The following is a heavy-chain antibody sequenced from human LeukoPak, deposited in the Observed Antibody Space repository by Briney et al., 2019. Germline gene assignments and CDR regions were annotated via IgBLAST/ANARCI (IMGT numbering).Heavy chain of an antibody. D-gene: IGHD2-15*01. Sequence: SETLSLTCTVSGGSISSYYWSWIRQPPGKGLEWIGYIYTSGSTNYNPSLKSRVTISVDTSKNQFSLKLSSVTAADTAVYCCARGYCSGGSCYVPFDIWGQGTMVTVSS. CDR2: IYTSGST. V-gene: IGHV4-4*09. CDR3: ARGYCSGGSCYVPFDI. CDR1: GGSISSYY. J-gene: IGHJ3*02.